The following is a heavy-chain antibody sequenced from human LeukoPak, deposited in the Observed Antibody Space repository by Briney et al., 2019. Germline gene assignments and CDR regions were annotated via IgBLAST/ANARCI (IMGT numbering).Heavy chain of an antibody. J-gene: IGHJ4*02. D-gene: IGHD3-22*01. Sequence: ASVKVSCKASGYTFTGYYMHWVRQAPGQGLEWMGWINPNSGGTNYAQKFQGRVTMTRDTSISTAYMELSRLRSDDTAVYYCARDRGYYDSSGYSNWGQGTLVTVSS. CDR2: INPNSGGT. CDR3: ARDRGYYDSSGYSN. CDR1: GYTFTGYY. V-gene: IGHV1-2*02.